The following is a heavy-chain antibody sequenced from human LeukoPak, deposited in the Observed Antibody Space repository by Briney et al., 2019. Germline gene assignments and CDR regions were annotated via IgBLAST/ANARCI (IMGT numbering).Heavy chain of an antibody. D-gene: IGHD4/OR15-4a*01. CDR3: AREDSGGNSFDY. J-gene: IGHJ4*02. CDR1: GFTLSDYY. CDR2: ISNSGFTT. V-gene: IGHV3-11*01. Sequence: GGSLRLSCVASGFTLSDYYVSWIRQAPGKGLEWVAFISNSGFTTYYAGSVKGRFTVSRDNAKDSVSLQMNSLRAEDTARYYCAREDSGGNSFDYWGQGAQVTVS.